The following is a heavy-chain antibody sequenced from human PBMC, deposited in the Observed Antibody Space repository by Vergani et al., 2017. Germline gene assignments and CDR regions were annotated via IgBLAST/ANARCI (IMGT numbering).Heavy chain of an antibody. CDR2: INPNSGGT. V-gene: IGHV1-2*02. J-gene: IGHJ4*02. D-gene: IGHD6-19*01. CDR3: ARGQWLPTLSFDY. Sequence: QVQLVQSGAEVKKPGASVKVSCKASGYTFTGYYMHWVRQAPGQGLEWMGWINPNSGGTNYAQNFQGRVTMTRDTSISTAYTELSRLRSDDTAVYYCARGQWLPTLSFDYWGQGTLVTVSS. CDR1: GYTFTGYY.